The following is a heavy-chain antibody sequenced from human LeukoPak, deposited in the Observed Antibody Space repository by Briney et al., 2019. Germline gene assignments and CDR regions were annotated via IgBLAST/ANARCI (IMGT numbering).Heavy chain of an antibody. V-gene: IGHV1-18*01. Sequence: ASVKVSCKASGYTFTSYGISWVRQAPGQGLEWMGWISAYNGNTNYAQKLQGRVTMTTDTSASTAYMELRSLRSDDTAVYYCARENIVVLPAAGYYYYGMDVWGQGTTVTVSS. CDR1: GYTFTSYG. CDR2: ISAYNGNT. D-gene: IGHD2-2*01. CDR3: ARENIVVLPAAGYYYYGMDV. J-gene: IGHJ6*02.